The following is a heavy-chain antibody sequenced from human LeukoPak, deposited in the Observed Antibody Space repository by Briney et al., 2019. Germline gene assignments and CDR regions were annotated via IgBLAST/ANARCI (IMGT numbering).Heavy chain of an antibody. CDR2: IGTAGDT. D-gene: IGHD1-26*01. V-gene: IGHV3-13*01. Sequence: GGSLRLSCAASGFTFSSYDMHWVRQATGKGLEWVSAIGTAGDTYYPGSVKGRFTISRENAKNSLYLRMNSLRAGDTAVYYCARAEYSGSYLMGLVYWGQGTLVTVSS. CDR1: GFTFSSYD. CDR3: ARAEYSGSYLMGLVY. J-gene: IGHJ4*02.